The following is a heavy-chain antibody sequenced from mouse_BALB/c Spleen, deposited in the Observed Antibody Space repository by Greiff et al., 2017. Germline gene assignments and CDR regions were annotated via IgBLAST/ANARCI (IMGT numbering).Heavy chain of an antibody. CDR2: ISSGSSTI. D-gene: IGHD2-12*01. Sequence: DVQLVESGGGLVQPGGSRKLSCAASGFTFSSFGMHWVRQAPEKGLEWVAYISSGSSTIYYADTVKGRFTISRDNPKNTLFLQMTSLRSEDTAMYYCARSGSYDEWFAYWGQGTLVTVSA. CDR3: ARSGSYDEWFAY. CDR1: GFTFSSFG. J-gene: IGHJ3*01. V-gene: IGHV5-17*02.